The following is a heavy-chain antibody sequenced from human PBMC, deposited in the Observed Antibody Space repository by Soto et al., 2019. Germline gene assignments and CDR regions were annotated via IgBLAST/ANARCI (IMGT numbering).Heavy chain of an antibody. J-gene: IGHJ5*02. CDR1: GGSISSSSYY. D-gene: IGHD3-3*02. V-gene: IGHV4-39*01. CDR2: IYYSGST. Sequence: QLQLQESGPGLVKPSETLSLTCTVSGGSISSSSYYWGWIRQPPGKGLEWIGSIYYSGSTYYNPSLKGRVTISVDTSKTQFSLKLSSVTAADTAVYYCASPKIAFYNWFDPWGQGTLVTVSS. CDR3: ASPKIAFYNWFDP.